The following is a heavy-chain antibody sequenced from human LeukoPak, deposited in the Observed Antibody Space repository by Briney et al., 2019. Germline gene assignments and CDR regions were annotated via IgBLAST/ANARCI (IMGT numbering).Heavy chain of an antibody. CDR2: ISYDGSNK. J-gene: IGHJ4*02. CDR3: AKVGLVGDTVDY. D-gene: IGHD5-18*01. Sequence: PGGSLRLSCAASGFTFSSYGMHWVRQAPGKGLEWVAVISYDGSNKYYADSVKGRFTISRDNSKNTLYLQMNSLRAEDTAVYYCAKVGLVGDTVDYWGQGTLVTVSS. V-gene: IGHV3-30*18. CDR1: GFTFSSYG.